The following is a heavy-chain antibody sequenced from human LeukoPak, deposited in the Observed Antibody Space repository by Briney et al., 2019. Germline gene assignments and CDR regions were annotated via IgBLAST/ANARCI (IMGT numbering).Heavy chain of an antibody. D-gene: IGHD3-10*01. CDR1: GGSISSGVYY. J-gene: IGHJ4*02. CDR2: IYYSGST. Sequence: SETLSLTCTVSGGSISSGVYYWSWIRQHPGKGLEWIGYIYYSGSTYYNPSLKSRVTISVDTSKHQFSLKLSSVTAADTAVYYCASREGVRVGYFDYWGQGTLVTVSS. CDR3: ASREGVRVGYFDY. V-gene: IGHV4-31*03.